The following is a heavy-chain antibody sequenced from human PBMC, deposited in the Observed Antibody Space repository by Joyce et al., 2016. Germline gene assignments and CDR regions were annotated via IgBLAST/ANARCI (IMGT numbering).Heavy chain of an antibody. V-gene: IGHV3-73*02. D-gene: IGHD3-3*01. CDR2: IRSKANGDAP. J-gene: IGHJ6*02. CDR3: SNYDLWSGYSPSRDV. CDR1: GFTLTGSS. Sequence: EVQLVESGGGLVQPGGSLKLPCAVSGFTLTGSSGHLVREVSGKGLEWVGSIRSKANGDAPAYAASVKGRFSISRDDSKNTAYLQMNSLKTEDTAVYYCSNYDLWSGYSPSRDVWGQGSTVTVSS.